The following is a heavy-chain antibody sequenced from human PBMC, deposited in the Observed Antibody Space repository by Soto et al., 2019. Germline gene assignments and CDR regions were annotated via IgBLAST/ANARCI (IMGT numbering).Heavy chain of an antibody. CDR3: ARGGYGGNFDY. CDR1: GFTFSNYA. J-gene: IGHJ4*02. D-gene: IGHD6-25*01. CDR2: ISGGGGST. V-gene: IGHV3-23*01. Sequence: GGSLRLXCAASGFTFSNYAMSWVRQAPGKGLEWVSAISGGGGSTYYADSVKGRFTISRDNSKNTLYLQMNSLKAEDTAVYYCARGGYGGNFDYWGQGTLVTVSS.